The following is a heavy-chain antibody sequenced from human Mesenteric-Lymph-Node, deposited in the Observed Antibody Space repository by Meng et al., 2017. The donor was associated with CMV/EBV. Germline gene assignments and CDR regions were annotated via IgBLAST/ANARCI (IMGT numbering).Heavy chain of an antibody. CDR3: ARDRYIGGAFDI. D-gene: IGHD3-9*01. CDR2: ISSSSSYI. Sequence: GGSLRLSCVTSGFTFSAYNMDWVRQAPGKGLEWVSSISSSSSYIYYADSVKGRFTISRDNAKNTLYLQMNSLRAEDTAVYYCARDRYIGGAFDIWGQGTMVTVSS. V-gene: IGHV3-21*01. CDR1: GFTFSAYN. J-gene: IGHJ3*02.